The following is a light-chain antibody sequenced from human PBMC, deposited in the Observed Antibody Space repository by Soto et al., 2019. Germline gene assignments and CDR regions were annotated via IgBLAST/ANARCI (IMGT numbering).Light chain of an antibody. J-gene: IGLJ2*01. V-gene: IGLV2-14*01. CDR1: SSDVGGYNY. CDR2: DVS. CDR3: SSYTSSSTLVV. Sequence: QSALTQPASVSGSPGQSITISCTGTSSDVGGYNYVSWYQQHPGKAPKLMIYDVSNRPSGVSNRFSGSKSGNTASLTISGRQAEEEADYYCSSYTSSSTLVVFGGRTKVTVL.